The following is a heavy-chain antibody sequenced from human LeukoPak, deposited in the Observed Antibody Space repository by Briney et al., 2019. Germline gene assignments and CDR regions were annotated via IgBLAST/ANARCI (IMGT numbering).Heavy chain of an antibody. CDR2: IYPGDSDT. D-gene: IGHD3-22*01. CDR3: ARHLTDSSGYYYFDY. Sequence: GESLKISCQGSGYSFTSYWIGWVRQMPGKGLEWMGIIYPGDSDTRYSPSFQGQATISADKSISTAYLQWSSLKASDTAMYYCARHLTDSSGYYYFDYWGQGTLVTVSS. V-gene: IGHV5-51*01. J-gene: IGHJ4*02. CDR1: GYSFTSYW.